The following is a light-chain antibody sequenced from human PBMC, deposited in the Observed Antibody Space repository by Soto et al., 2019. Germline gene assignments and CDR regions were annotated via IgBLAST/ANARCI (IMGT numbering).Light chain of an antibody. Sequence: QSVLTQPASVSGSPGQSITISCTGTSSDVGGYNYVSWYQQHPRKAPKLMIYDVSNRPSGVSNRFSGSKSGNTASLTISGLQAEDEADYYCSSYTSSSSWVFGGGTKLTVL. J-gene: IGLJ3*02. CDR1: SSDVGGYNY. CDR2: DVS. V-gene: IGLV2-14*01. CDR3: SSYTSSSSWV.